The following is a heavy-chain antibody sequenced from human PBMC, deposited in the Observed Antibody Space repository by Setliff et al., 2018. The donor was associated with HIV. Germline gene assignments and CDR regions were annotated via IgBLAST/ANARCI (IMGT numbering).Heavy chain of an antibody. J-gene: IGHJ6*03. Sequence: PSETMSLTCTVSGGSINNSTNYWGWIRQPPGKGLEWIGTIYYSGGTYRNPSLKLRVTIFIDKSKNQFSLKLTSATAADTAGYYCASLDGAESPYIYYYYMDVWGKGTAVTVSS. D-gene: IGHD3-10*01. CDR2: IYYSGGT. V-gene: IGHV4-39*01. CDR1: GGSINNSTNY. CDR3: ASLDGAESPYIYYYYMDV.